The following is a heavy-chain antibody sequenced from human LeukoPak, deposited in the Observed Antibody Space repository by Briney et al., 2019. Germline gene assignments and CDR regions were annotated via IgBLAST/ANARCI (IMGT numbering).Heavy chain of an antibody. J-gene: IGHJ4*02. CDR3: ASGRVAAASSY. V-gene: IGHV4-39*01. CDR2: IYYSGST. CDR1: GGSISSSSYY. D-gene: IGHD6-13*01. Sequence: SETLSLTCTDSGGSISSSSYYWGWIRQPPGKGLEWIGSIYYSGSTYYNPSLKSRVTISVDTSKNQFSLKLSSVTAADTAVYYCASGRVAAASSYWGQGTLVTVSS.